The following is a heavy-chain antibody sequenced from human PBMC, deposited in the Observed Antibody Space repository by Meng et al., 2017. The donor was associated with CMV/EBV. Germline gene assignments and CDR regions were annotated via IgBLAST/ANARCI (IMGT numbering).Heavy chain of an antibody. J-gene: IGHJ4*02. CDR2: ISSSSSYI. D-gene: IGHD3-3*01. Sequence: GGSLRLSCAASGFTSSSYSMNWVRQAPGKGLEWVSSISSSSSYIYYADSVKGRFTISRDNAKNSLYLQMNSLRAEDTAVYYCAREGYDFWSGVFDYWGQGTLVTVSS. V-gene: IGHV3-21*01. CDR3: AREGYDFWSGVFDY. CDR1: GFTSSSYS.